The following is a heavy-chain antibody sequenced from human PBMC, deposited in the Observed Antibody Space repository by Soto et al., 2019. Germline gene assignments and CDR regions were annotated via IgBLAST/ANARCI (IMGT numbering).Heavy chain of an antibody. Sequence: GGSLRLSCAASGFTFSSYAMHWVRQAPGKGLEWVAVISYDGSNKYYADSVKGRFTISRDNSKNTLYLQMNSLRAEDTAVYYCASLKGLKENEPPYYYGMDVWGEGTKVT. CDR2: ISYDGSNK. CDR1: GFTFSSYA. J-gene: IGHJ6*02. CDR3: ASLKGLKENEPPYYYGMDV. D-gene: IGHD1-1*01. V-gene: IGHV3-30-3*01.